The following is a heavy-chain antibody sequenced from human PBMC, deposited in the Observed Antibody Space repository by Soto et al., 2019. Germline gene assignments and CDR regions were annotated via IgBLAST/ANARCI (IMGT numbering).Heavy chain of an antibody. CDR2: ISGHNGNT. CDR3: ARDTAVAFDY. J-gene: IGHJ4*02. V-gene: IGHV1-18*01. CDR1: GYTFINYD. Sequence: QVQLVQSGAEMKKPGASVRVSCKASGYTFINYDFSWVRQAPGQGLEWMGWISGHNGNTKYAQKFQGTVTVTKDTSTTTAYMELRSLRSDDTAVYYCARDTAVAFDYWGQGTLVTVDS. D-gene: IGHD2-15*01.